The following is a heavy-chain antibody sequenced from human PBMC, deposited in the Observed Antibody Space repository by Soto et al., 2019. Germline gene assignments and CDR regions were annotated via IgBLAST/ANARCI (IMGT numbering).Heavy chain of an antibody. Sequence: SVKVSCKASGFTFTSSAVQWVRQARGQRLEWIGWIVVGSGNTNYAQKFQERVTITRDMSTSTAYMELSSLRSEDTAVYYCAAVPSRSGYSLYLTDWGQGTLVTVSS. CDR3: AAVPSRSGYSLYLTD. CDR2: IVVGSGNT. D-gene: IGHD3-22*01. CDR1: GFTFTSSA. V-gene: IGHV1-58*01. J-gene: IGHJ4*02.